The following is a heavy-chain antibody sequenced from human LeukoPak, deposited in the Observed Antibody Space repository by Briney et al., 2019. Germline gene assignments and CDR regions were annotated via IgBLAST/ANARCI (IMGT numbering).Heavy chain of an antibody. CDR3: ARGATAGRFSLRPTGAYYMDV. D-gene: IGHD6-13*01. V-gene: IGHV1-2*02. CDR1: GYTFTGYY. J-gene: IGHJ6*03. Sequence: ASVKVSCKASGYTFTGYYMHWVRQAPGQGLEWMGWINPNSGGTNYAQKFQGRVTMTRDTSINTAYMELSSLRFDDTAVYYCARGATAGRFSLRPTGAYYMDVWGKGTTVTVSS. CDR2: INPNSGGT.